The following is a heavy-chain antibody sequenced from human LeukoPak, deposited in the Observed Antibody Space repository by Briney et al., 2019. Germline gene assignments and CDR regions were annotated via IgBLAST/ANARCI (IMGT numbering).Heavy chain of an antibody. CDR1: GYTFTGYY. D-gene: IGHD2-2*01. CDR3: ARRPDFSSTSGHYHHTDG. J-gene: IGHJ6*03. CDR2: INPNSGGT. V-gene: IGHV1-2*02. Sequence: ASVKVSCKASGYTFTGYYMHWVRQAPGQGLEWMGWINPNSGGTNYAQKFQGRVTMTRDTSISTAYMELSRLRSDDTAVSYCARRPDFSSTSGHYHHTDGWGKRNTGTLS.